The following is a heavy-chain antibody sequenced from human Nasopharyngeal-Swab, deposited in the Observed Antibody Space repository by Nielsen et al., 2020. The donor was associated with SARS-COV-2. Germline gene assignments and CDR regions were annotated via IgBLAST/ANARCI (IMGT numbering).Heavy chain of an antibody. CDR1: GFTFGSYG. Sequence: GESLKISCAASGFTFGSYGMSWVRQAPGNGLEWVSYISGNGGTYYADSVKGRFTISRDNARNTVFLQMNSLREEDTALYYCEGISSSNDAFDIWGRGTMVTVSS. D-gene: IGHD2-15*01. V-gene: IGHV3-23*01. CDR3: EGISSSNDAFDI. CDR2: ISGNGGT. J-gene: IGHJ3*02.